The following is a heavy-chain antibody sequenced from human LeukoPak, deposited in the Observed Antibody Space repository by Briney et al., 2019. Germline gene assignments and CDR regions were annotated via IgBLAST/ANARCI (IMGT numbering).Heavy chain of an antibody. CDR1: GGSISGHY. J-gene: IGHJ3*02. CDR3: ATTVVNSDAFDI. V-gene: IGHV4-59*11. CDR2: IYYSGTT. Sequence: SETLSLTCNVSGGSISGHYWSWIRQPPGKGLEWIGYIYYSGTTSYNPSLKSRVTISVDTSKNQFSLKLSSVTAADTAVYYCATTVVNSDAFDIWGQGTMVTVSS. D-gene: IGHD4-23*01.